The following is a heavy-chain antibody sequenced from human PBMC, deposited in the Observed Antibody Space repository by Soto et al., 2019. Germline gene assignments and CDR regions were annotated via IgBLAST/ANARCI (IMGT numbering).Heavy chain of an antibody. CDR1: GFTFSSYG. Sequence: QVQLVESGRGVVQSGRSLRLSCAASGFTFSSYGIQWVRQAPGKGLEWVALISDDGSNKYYADSVKGRFTTSRDNSKNTLYLQMNSLRPEDTAVYYCAKERYGQLWLEDYGLDVWGQGTTVTVSS. D-gene: IGHD3-10*01. CDR2: ISDDGSNK. V-gene: IGHV3-30*18. J-gene: IGHJ6*02. CDR3: AKERYGQLWLEDYGLDV.